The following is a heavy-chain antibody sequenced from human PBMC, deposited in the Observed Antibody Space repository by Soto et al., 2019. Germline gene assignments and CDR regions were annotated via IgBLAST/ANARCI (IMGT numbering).Heavy chain of an antibody. V-gene: IGHV4-34*01. CDR3: ARESHDILTGPPWVWYFHL. CDR2: INDRGSI. Sequence: QVQLQQWGAGPLRPLETLSLTCGVSGGSFSGYYWAWIHQSPGKGLEWIGEINDRGSINYNPSLKSRVSISVDTSKNHYSLNLRSVTAADTAVYYCARESHDILTGPPWVWYFHLWGRGTLVTVSS. J-gene: IGHJ2*01. D-gene: IGHD3-9*01. CDR1: GGSFSGYY.